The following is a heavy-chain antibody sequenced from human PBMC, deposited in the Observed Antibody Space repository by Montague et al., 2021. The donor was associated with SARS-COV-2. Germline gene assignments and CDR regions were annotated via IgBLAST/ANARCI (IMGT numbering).Heavy chain of an antibody. D-gene: IGHD3-10*01. CDR2: MHFTGKT. J-gene: IGHJ4*02. CDR1: GDSITNHY. Sequence: SETLSLTCSVSGDSITNHYWSWIRQPAGEGLEWIGRMHFTGKTNFSPFFSSRLTMSADTSKNQFSLKLTSATAADTAIYFCARDRFDFGAGRQGTIDFWGQGTLVTVSS. V-gene: IGHV4-4*07. CDR3: ARDRFDFGAGRQGTIDF.